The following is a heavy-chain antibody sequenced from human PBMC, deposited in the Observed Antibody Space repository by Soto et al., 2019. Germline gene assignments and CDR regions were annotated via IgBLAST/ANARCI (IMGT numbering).Heavy chain of an antibody. Sequence: EVQLVESGGGLVQPGGSLSLSCAASGFTFSDYWMSWVRKAPGKGLECVANIKTDGSEKYYVDPVKGRFTISRDNAKNSLYLQMNSLRAEDPAVYYCASSMGRGGNDYWGQGTLVAVSS. V-gene: IGHV3-7*05. J-gene: IGHJ4*02. CDR1: GFTFSDYW. CDR2: IKTDGSEK. D-gene: IGHD3-10*01. CDR3: ASSMGRGGNDY.